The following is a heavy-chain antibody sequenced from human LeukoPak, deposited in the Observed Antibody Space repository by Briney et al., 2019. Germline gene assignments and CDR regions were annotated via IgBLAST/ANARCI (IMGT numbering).Heavy chain of an antibody. Sequence: GGSLRLSCAASGFTFSSYGMHWVRQAPGKGLEWVAVIWYDGSNKYYADSVTGRFTISRDNFKNTLYLQMNSLRAEDTAVYYCARVPARYYYYGMDVWGQGTTVTVSS. CDR3: ARVPARYYYYGMDV. V-gene: IGHV3-33*01. J-gene: IGHJ6*02. CDR1: GFTFSSYG. CDR2: IWYDGSNK.